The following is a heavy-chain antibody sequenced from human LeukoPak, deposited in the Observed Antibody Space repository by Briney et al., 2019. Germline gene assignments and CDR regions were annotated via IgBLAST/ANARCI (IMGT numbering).Heavy chain of an antibody. V-gene: IGHV3-23*01. Sequence: GGPLRLSCEASGFTFSSYGMSWVRKAPGKGLKWVSAISGSGGSTYYADSVKGGFTISRDKSKTTLYLQMHSLRPEETAVYYCAKESLRVVPSATFDYWGEGTLVTVSS. D-gene: IGHD2-2*01. CDR2: ISGSGGST. J-gene: IGHJ4*02. CDR3: AKESLRVVPSATFDY. CDR1: GFTFSSYG.